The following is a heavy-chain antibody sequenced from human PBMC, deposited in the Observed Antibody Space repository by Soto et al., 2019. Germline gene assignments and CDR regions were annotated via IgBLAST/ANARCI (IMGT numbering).Heavy chain of an antibody. D-gene: IGHD3-9*01. CDR2: ISAYNGNT. Sequence: QVQLVQSGAEVKKPGASVKVSCKASGYTFTSYGISWVRQAPGQGLEWMGWISAYNGNTKYAQKLQGRVTMTTDTSTSTAYMELRSLRSDDTAVYDCARGYFEWELLNYSGWYFDLWGRGTLVTVSS. CDR3: ARGYFEWELLNYSGWYFDL. V-gene: IGHV1-18*01. J-gene: IGHJ2*01. CDR1: GYTFTSYG.